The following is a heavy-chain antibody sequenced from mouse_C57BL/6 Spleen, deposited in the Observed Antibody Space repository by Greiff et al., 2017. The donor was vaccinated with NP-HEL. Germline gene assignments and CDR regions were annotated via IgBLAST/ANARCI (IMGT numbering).Heavy chain of an antibody. Sequence: EVQLQQSGPELVKPGASVKISCKASGYSFTGYYMNWVKQSPEKSLEWIGEINPSTGGTTYNQKFKAKATLTVDKSSSTAYMQLKSLTSEDSAVYYCASSYLRSFAYWGQGTLVTVSA. J-gene: IGHJ3*01. CDR3: ASSYLRSFAY. V-gene: IGHV1-42*01. CDR1: GYSFTGYY. CDR2: INPSTGGT. D-gene: IGHD1-1*01.